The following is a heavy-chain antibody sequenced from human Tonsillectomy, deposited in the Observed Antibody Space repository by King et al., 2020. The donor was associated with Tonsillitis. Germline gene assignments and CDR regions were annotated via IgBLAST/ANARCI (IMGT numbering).Heavy chain of an antibody. CDR2: INSDGRST. D-gene: IGHD3-10*01. CDR3: ASVGAITMVRTYMAV. Sequence: VQLVESGGGLVQPGGSLRLSCAASGFTFSSYWMHWVRQAPGKGLVWVSGINSDGRSTKYADSVKGRFTISRDNAKNTLYLQMNSLRAEDTAVYYCASVGAITMVRTYMAVWGKGTTVTVSS. V-gene: IGHV3-74*01. CDR1: GFTFSSYW. J-gene: IGHJ6*03.